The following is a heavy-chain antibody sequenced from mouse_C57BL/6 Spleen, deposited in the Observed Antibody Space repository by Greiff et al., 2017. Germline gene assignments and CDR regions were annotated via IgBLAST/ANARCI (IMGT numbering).Heavy chain of an antibody. V-gene: IGHV1-69*01. D-gene: IGHD1-1*01. CDR2: IDPSDSYT. Sequence: QVQLQQPGAELVMPGASVKLSCKASGYTFTSYWMPWVKQRPGQGLEWIGEIDPSDSYTNYNQKFKGKSTVTVDKSSSTAYMQLSSLTSEDSAVYDCARGITTDFYFDDWGQGTTLTVSS. CDR1: GYTFTSYW. J-gene: IGHJ2*01. CDR3: ARGITTDFYFDD.